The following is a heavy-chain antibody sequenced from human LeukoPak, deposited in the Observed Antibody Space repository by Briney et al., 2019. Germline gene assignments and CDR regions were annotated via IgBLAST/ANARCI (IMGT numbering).Heavy chain of an antibody. D-gene: IGHD6-6*01. CDR1: GFTLSSYA. CDR2: ISGSGGST. CDR3: AKGNIAARQDIMDV. Sequence: GGSLRLSCAAAGFTLSSYAMSWVRQAPGKGREWGSPISGSGGSTYYAAYVKGRFTISRDNSKNPLYLQMNSLRVEDTAVYYCAKGNIAARQDIMDVWGQGTTVTVSS. J-gene: IGHJ6*02. V-gene: IGHV3-23*01.